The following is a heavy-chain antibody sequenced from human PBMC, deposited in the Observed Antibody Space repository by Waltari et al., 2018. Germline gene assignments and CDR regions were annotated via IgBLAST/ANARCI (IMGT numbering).Heavy chain of an antibody. CDR3: ARATTYAFDI. CDR1: GFTFSSYD. CDR2: IGTAGDT. J-gene: IGHJ3*02. V-gene: IGHV3-13*01. Sequence: VQLVESGGGLVQPGGSLSLSCAASGFTFSSYDMPWVRQATGKGLEWVSAIGTAGDTYYLGSVKGRFTISRENAKNSLYLQMNSLRAGDTAMYYCARATTYAFDIWGQGTMVTVSS.